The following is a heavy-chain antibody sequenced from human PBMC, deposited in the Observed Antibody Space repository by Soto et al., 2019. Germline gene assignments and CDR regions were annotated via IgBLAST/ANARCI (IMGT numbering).Heavy chain of an antibody. V-gene: IGHV1-3*01. CDR2: INAGNGNT. D-gene: IGHD6-19*01. CDR1: GYTITSYA. Sequence: ASVKVSCKASGYTITSYAMHWVRQAPGQRLEWMGWINAGNGNTKYSQKFQGRVTITRDTSASTAYMELSSLRSEDTAVYYCAKALAVAGVNWFDPWGQGTLVTVSS. CDR3: AKALAVAGVNWFDP. J-gene: IGHJ5*02.